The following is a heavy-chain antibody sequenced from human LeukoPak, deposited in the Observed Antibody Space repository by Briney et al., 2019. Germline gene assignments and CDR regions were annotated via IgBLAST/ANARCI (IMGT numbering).Heavy chain of an antibody. J-gene: IGHJ4*02. Sequence: SQTLSLTCTASGGTVRRGNYYWTWIRQPAGSGLEWIGRIYTSGTTDYNPSLRTRVTISVDASRNQFSLNLSSVTAADTAVYYCARGSSGPKFYFDYWGQGTLVTVSS. CDR2: IYTSGTT. CDR1: GGTVRRGNYY. CDR3: ARGSSGPKFYFDY. D-gene: IGHD6-19*01. V-gene: IGHV4-61*02.